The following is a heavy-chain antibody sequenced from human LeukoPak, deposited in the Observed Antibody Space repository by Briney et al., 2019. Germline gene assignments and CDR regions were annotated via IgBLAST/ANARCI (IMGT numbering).Heavy chain of an antibody. J-gene: IGHJ4*02. CDR1: GFTFSSYE. D-gene: IGHD3-10*01. CDR3: AKDDAWLRFGE. CDR2: ISPSADIK. V-gene: IGHV3-23*01. Sequence: GGSLRLSCAASGFTFSSYEMNWVRQAPGKGLEWVSGISPSADIKYYADSVKGRFTISRDNSKNMLYLEVISLTADDTAVYYCAKDDAWLRFGEWSQGTLVTVSS.